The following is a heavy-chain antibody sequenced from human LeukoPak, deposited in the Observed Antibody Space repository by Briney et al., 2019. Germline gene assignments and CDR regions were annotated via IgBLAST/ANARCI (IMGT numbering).Heavy chain of an antibody. CDR3: AKSVDGGNSPFDY. CDR2: IYYSGST. V-gene: IGHV4-59*12. Sequence: PSETLSLTCTVSGGSISGYYWSWIRQPPGKGLEWIGYIYYSGSTNYNPSLKSRVTMSVDTSKNQFSLKLSSVTAVDTAIYYCAKSVDGGNSPFDYWGQGTLVTVSS. D-gene: IGHD4-23*01. CDR1: GGSISGYY. J-gene: IGHJ4*02.